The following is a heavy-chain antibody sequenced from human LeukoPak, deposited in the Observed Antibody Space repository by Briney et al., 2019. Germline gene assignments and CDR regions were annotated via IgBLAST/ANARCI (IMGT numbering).Heavy chain of an antibody. CDR1: GGSISSGVYY. J-gene: IGHJ4*02. Sequence: SETLSLTCTVSGGSISSGVYYWSWIRQHPGKGLEWIGYIYYSGSTYYNPSLKSRVTISVDTSKNQFSLKLSSVTAADTAVYYCARDRSNTMVRGVIDWGQGTLVTVSS. V-gene: IGHV4-31*03. D-gene: IGHD3-10*01. CDR2: IYYSGST. CDR3: ARDRSNTMVRGVID.